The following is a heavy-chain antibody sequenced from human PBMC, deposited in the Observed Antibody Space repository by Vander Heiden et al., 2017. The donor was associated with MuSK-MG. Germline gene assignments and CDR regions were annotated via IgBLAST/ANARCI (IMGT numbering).Heavy chain of an antibody. CDR1: GFTCSSYS. CDR3: ARRDFYMDV. CDR2: ISSSRTSI. Sequence: EVQLVESGGGLVKPGGSLRLSCAASGFTCSSYSMNWVRQAPGKGLEWVSSISSSRTSIYYADSVKGRFTMSRDNAKNSLYLQMNSLRAEDTAVYYCARRDFYMDVWGKGTTVTGSS. V-gene: IGHV3-21*01. J-gene: IGHJ6*03.